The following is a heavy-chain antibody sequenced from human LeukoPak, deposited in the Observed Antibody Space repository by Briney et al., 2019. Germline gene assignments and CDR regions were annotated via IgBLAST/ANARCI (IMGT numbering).Heavy chain of an antibody. CDR2: ISSYNGNT. CDR3: ARDRSPYGEPFDY. CDR1: GYTFTSYG. Sequence: ASVKVSCKASGYTFTSYGIIWVRQAPGQGLEWMGWISSYNGNTNYAQNLQGRVTMTTDTSTSTAYMELRTLRSDDTAVYYCARDRSPYGEPFDYWGQGTLVTVSS. D-gene: IGHD4-17*01. V-gene: IGHV1-18*01. J-gene: IGHJ4*02.